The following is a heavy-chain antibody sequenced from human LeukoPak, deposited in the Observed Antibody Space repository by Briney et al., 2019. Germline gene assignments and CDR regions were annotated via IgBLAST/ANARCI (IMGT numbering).Heavy chain of an antibody. CDR2: IIPIFGTA. D-gene: IGHD2-2*01. V-gene: IGHV1-69*05. J-gene: IGHJ3*02. CDR3: ARASVVVPTHDAFDI. CDR1: GGTFSSCA. Sequence: GASVKVSCKASGGTFSSCAISWVRQAPGQGLEWMGRIIPIFGTANYAQKFQGRVTITTDESTSTAYMELSSLRSEDTAVYYCARASVVVPTHDAFDIWGQGTMVTVSS.